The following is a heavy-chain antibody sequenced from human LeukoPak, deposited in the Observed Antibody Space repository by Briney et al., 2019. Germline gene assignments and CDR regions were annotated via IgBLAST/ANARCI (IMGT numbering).Heavy chain of an antibody. D-gene: IGHD3-22*01. Sequence: GGSLRLSCVASGFTFSDYNMSWIRQAPGKGPEYISYIDTSDATKNYADSVKGRFTVSRDNAKNSLYLQMNSLRAEDTAVYYCARATMIDYWGQGTLVTVSS. CDR3: ARATMIDY. V-gene: IGHV3-11*04. J-gene: IGHJ4*02. CDR1: GFTFSDYN. CDR2: IDTSDATK.